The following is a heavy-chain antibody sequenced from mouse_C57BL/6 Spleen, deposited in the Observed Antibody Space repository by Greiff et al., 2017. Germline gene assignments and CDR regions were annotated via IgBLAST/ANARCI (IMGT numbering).Heavy chain of an antibody. J-gene: IGHJ2*01. D-gene: IGHD2-5*01. Sequence: VQLQQSGAELAKPGASVKLSCKASGYTFTSYWMHWVKQRPGQGLEWIGYINPSSGYTKYTPKFKDKATLTADKSSSTAYMQLSSLTYEDSAVYYCARSYSNNYFDYWGQGTTLTVSS. V-gene: IGHV1-7*01. CDR3: ARSYSNNYFDY. CDR1: GYTFTSYW. CDR2: INPSSGYT.